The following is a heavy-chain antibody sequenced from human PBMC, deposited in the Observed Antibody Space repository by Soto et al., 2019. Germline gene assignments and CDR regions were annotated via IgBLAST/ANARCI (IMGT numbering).Heavy chain of an antibody. CDR3: TTDLTDILPWDV. CDR2: IKSKTDGGTT. J-gene: IGHJ6*02. D-gene: IGHD3-9*01. V-gene: IGHV3-15*07. CDR1: GFTFSNAW. Sequence: GGSLRLSCAASGFTFSNAWMNWVRQAPGKGLEWVGLIKSKTDGGTTDYAAPVKGRFTISRDDSKNTLYLQMNSLKTEDTAVYYCTTDLTDILPWDVWGQGTTVTFSS.